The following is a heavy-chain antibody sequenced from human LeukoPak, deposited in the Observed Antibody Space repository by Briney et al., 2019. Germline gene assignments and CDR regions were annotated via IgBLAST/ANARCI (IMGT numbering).Heavy chain of an antibody. CDR3: AKDIYDRSGYYLDY. CDR1: GFTFDDYA. D-gene: IGHD3-22*01. Sequence: GGSLRLSCAASGFTFDDYAMHWVRQAPGKGLEWVSGISWNSGSIGYADSVKGRFTISRDNAKNSLYLQMNSLRAEDTALYYCAKDIYDRSGYYLDYWGQGTLVTVSS. CDR2: ISWNSGSI. V-gene: IGHV3-9*01. J-gene: IGHJ4*02.